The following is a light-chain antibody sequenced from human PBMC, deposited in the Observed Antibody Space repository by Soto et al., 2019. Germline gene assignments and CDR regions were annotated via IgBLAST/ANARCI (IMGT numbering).Light chain of an antibody. Sequence: IVLTQSPGTLSLSPGERATLSCRASQTVESKYLAWYQQKPGQAPRLLIHGASTRATGISDRISGSGSGTDFSGSESGTDFTLSISRLEPEDSAIYYCQHYGYSPSFGQGTKVEIK. CDR2: GAS. CDR3: QHYGYSPS. J-gene: IGKJ1*01. CDR1: QTVESKY. V-gene: IGKV3-20*01.